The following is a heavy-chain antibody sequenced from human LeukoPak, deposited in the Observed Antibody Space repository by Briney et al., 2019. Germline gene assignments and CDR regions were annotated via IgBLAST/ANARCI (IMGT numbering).Heavy chain of an antibody. J-gene: IGHJ4*02. CDR2: INPNSGGT. CDR1: GYTFTGYY. CDR3: AREKSNGITILGVVTTPHGRSLAY. D-gene: IGHD3-3*01. V-gene: IGHV1-2*06. Sequence: ASVKVSCKASGYTFTGYYMHWVRQAPGQGLEWMGRINPNSGGTNYAQKFQGRVTMTRDTSISTAYMELSRLRSDDTAVYYCAREKSNGITILGVVTTPHGRSLAYWGQGTLVTVSS.